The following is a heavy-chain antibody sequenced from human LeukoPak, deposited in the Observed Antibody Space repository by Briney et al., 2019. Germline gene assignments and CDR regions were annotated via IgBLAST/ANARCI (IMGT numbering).Heavy chain of an antibody. D-gene: IGHD2-15*01. CDR2: ISRGGFEI. CDR1: GFTFDTYE. V-gene: IGHV3-48*03. CDR3: AKGGSQGDCSFGTYYGDY. J-gene: IGHJ4*02. Sequence: GGSLRLSCVGSGFTFDTYEMNWVRQAPGKGLEWLSFISRGGFEIHYAASVEGRFTISRDDAKNTLYLQMTSLRDEDTAVYYCAKGGSQGDCSFGTYYGDYWGQGTLVTVSS.